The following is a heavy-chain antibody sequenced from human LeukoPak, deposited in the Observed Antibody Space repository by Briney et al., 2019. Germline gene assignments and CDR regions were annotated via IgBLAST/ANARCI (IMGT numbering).Heavy chain of an antibody. CDR3: TRDWYGSGSPTNLRPGAFDI. D-gene: IGHD3-10*01. Sequence: PGGSLRLSCAASGFTFSSYSMNWVRQAPGKGLEWVGFMRSKAYAGTTEYAASVKGRFTISRDDSKSIAYLQMNSLKTEDTAVYYCTRDWYGSGSPTNLRPGAFDIWGQGTMVTVSS. V-gene: IGHV3-49*04. CDR1: GFTFSSYS. CDR2: MRSKAYAGTT. J-gene: IGHJ3*02.